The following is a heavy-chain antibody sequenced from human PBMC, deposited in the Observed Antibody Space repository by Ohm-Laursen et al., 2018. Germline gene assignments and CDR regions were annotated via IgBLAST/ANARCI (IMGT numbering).Heavy chain of an antibody. D-gene: IGHD1-26*01. CDR1: GYTFSNYG. V-gene: IGHV1-18*01. J-gene: IGHJ4*02. CDR2: ISAYNGNT. CDR3: ARDTYSGSYSVSYYFDY. Sequence: GASVKVSCKVSGYTFSNYGITWVRQAPGQGLEWMGWISAYNGNTNYAQKLQGRVTMTTDTSTSTAYMELRSLRSDDTAVYYCARDTYSGSYSVSYYFDYWGQGTLVTVSS.